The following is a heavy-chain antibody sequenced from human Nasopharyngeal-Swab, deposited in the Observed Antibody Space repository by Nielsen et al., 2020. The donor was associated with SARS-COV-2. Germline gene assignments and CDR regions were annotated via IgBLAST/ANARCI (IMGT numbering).Heavy chain of an antibody. CDR1: GCSISSTNW. CDR3: ARNWNYGYYYGMDV. J-gene: IGHJ6*02. Sequence: SETLSLTCAVSGCSISSTNWWSWVRQPPGKGLEWIGEIYHSGSANYNPSLKSRVTISVDMSKNQFSLKLSSVTAADTAVYYCARNWNYGYYYGMDVWGQGTTVTVSS. V-gene: IGHV4-4*02. CDR2: IYHSGSA. D-gene: IGHD1-7*01.